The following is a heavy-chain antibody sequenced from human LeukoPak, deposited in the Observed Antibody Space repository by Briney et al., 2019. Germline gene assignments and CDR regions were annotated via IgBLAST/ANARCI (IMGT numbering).Heavy chain of an antibody. CDR2: ISSNGGST. CDR1: GFTFSSYA. D-gene: IGHD6-6*01. V-gene: IGHV3-64*01. J-gene: IGHJ6*03. CDR3: ARAVSSSRYYYYYYMDV. Sequence: GGSLRLSCAASGFTFSSYAMRWVRQAPGKGLEYVSAISSNGGSTYYANSVKGRFTISRDNSKNSLYLQMNSLRAEDTAVYYCARAVSSSRYYYYYYMDVWGKGTTVTVSS.